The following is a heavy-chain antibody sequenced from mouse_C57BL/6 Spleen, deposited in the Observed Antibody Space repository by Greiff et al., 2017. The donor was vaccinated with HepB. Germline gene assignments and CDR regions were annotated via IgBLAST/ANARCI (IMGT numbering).Heavy chain of an antibody. V-gene: IGHV1-80*01. CDR2: IYPGDGDT. J-gene: IGHJ4*01. CDR1: GYAFSSYW. Sequence: QVQLQQSGAELVKPGASVKISCKASGYAFSSYWMNWVKQRPGKGLEWIGQIYPGDGDTNYNGKFKGKATLTADKYSSTAYMQLSSLTSEDSAVYFCASLTGYYAMDYWGQGTSVTVSS. D-gene: IGHD4-1*01. CDR3: ASLTGYYAMDY.